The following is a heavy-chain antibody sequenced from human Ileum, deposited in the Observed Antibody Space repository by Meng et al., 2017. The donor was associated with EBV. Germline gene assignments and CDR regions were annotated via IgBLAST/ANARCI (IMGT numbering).Heavy chain of an antibody. CDR2: IYYSGST. J-gene: IGHJ5*02. V-gene: IGHV4-39*01. Sequence: QRQASRPGLLQLQEPLSLPSTASGGSIRSRCYYWGWIRQPPGKGLEWIGSIYYSGSTYYNPSLKSRVTISVDTSKNQFSLKLSSVTAADTAVYYCARLYCSGGSCYSRRGGWFDPWGQGTLVTVSS. D-gene: IGHD2-15*01. CDR3: ARLYCSGGSCYSRRGGWFDP. CDR1: GGSIRSRCYY.